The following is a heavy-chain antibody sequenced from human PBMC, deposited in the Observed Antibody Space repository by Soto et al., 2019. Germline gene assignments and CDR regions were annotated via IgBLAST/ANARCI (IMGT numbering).Heavy chain of an antibody. J-gene: IGHJ6*03. CDR3: ARVNEYYDFWSGPAPPNYYYHLDV. V-gene: IGHV1-8*01. CDR1: GYTFTSYD. Sequence: ASVKVSCKASGYTFTSYDINWVRQATGQGLEWMGWMNPNSGNTGYAQKFQGRVTMTRNTSISTAYMELSSLRSEDTAVYYCARVNEYYDFWSGPAPPNYYYHLDVWGKGTTVTVSS. D-gene: IGHD3-3*01. CDR2: MNPNSGNT.